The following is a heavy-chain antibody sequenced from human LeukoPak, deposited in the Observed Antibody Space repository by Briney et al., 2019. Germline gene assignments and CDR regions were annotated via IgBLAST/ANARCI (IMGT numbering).Heavy chain of an antibody. CDR2: IFPSGGEI. Sequence: GGSLRLSCEASGFTFSTFAMIWVRQPPGKGLEWVSSIFPSGGEIHYADSVRGRFTISRDNSKSILSLQMNNLRAQDTAVYYCAKHDDSTSRRRRTTIGDFDIWGQGTMVTVSS. CDR1: GFTFSTFA. J-gene: IGHJ3*02. V-gene: IGHV3-23*01. CDR3: AKHDDSTSRRRRTTIGDFDI. D-gene: IGHD2-2*01.